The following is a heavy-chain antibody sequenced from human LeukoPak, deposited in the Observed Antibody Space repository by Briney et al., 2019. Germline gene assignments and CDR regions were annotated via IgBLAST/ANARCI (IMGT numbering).Heavy chain of an antibody. D-gene: IGHD6-13*01. CDR2: IWYDGSNK. V-gene: IGHV3-33*01. CDR1: GFTFSSYG. Sequence: GRSLRLSCAASGFTFSSYGMHWVRQAPGKGLEWVAVIWYDGSNKYYADSVKGRFTISRDNAKNSLYLQMDSLRAEDTAVYYCARGKIAAAANFDCWGQGTLVTVSS. J-gene: IGHJ4*02. CDR3: ARGKIAAAANFDC.